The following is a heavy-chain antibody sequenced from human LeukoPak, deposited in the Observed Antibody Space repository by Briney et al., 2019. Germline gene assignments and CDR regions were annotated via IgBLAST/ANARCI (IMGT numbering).Heavy chain of an antibody. J-gene: IGHJ3*02. V-gene: IGHV4-39*01. CDR3: ARVVADDDAFDI. D-gene: IGHD3-22*01. CDR1: GGSISSSSYY. Sequence: SETLSLTCTVSGGSISSSSYYWDWIRQPPGKGLEWIGSIYYSGSTYYNPSLKSRVTISVDTSKNQFSLKLSSVTPEDTAVYYCARVVADDDAFDIWGQGTMVTVSS. CDR2: IYYSGST.